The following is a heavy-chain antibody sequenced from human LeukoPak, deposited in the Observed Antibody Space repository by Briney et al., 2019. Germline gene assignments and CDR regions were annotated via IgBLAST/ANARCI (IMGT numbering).Heavy chain of an antibody. D-gene: IGHD6-13*01. CDR3: TRLGLAAAGVDY. CDR1: GFTFSGSA. Sequence: GGSLRLSCAASGFTFSGSAMHWVRQASGKGLEWVGRIRSKANSYATAYAASVKGRFTISRDDSKNTAYLQMSSLKTEDTAVYYCTRLGLAAAGVDYWGQGTLVTVSS. J-gene: IGHJ4*02. CDR2: IRSKANSYAT. V-gene: IGHV3-73*01.